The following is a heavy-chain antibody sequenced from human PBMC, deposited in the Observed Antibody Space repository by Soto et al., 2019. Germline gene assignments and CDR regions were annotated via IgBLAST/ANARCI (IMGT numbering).Heavy chain of an antibody. CDR2: MKPGSGVT. Sequence: YYWHSGRQDNARGLEWMGWMKPGSGVTNFAQKFQGRVTMTRDTSITTAYMELSRLTSDDTAVYYCARGGAHCTNGVCLGRYWGQGTRVTVSS. CDR3: ARGGAHCTNGVCLGRY. V-gene: IGHV1-2*02. D-gene: IGHD2-8*01. CDR1: YY. J-gene: IGHJ4*02.